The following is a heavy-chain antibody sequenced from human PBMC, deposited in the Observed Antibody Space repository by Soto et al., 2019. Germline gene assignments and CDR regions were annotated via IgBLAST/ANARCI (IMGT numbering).Heavy chain of an antibody. J-gene: IGHJ4*02. CDR2: IFYSGSL. CDR1: GGSISSYY. V-gene: IGHV4-59*01. D-gene: IGHD6-19*01. Sequence: SETLSLTCTVSGGSISSYYWTWIRQPPGKGLEWIGYIFYSGSLHYNPSLESRVTISVDTSKNQFSLSLRSVTAADTAVYYCARGVDRQWADYWGQGTLVTVSS. CDR3: ARGVDRQWADY.